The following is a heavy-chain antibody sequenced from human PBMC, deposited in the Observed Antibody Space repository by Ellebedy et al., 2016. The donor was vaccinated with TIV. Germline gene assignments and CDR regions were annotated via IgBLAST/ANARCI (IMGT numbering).Heavy chain of an antibody. J-gene: IGHJ4*02. Sequence: GESLKISCAASGFTFSSYAMSWVRQAPGKGLEWVAVISYDGSNKYYADSVKGRFTISRDNSKNTLYLQMNSLRAEDTAVYYCARDLSHIVVVVAALDYWGQGTLVTVSS. CDR1: GFTFSSYA. CDR2: ISYDGSNK. D-gene: IGHD2-15*01. CDR3: ARDLSHIVVVVAALDY. V-gene: IGHV3-30-3*01.